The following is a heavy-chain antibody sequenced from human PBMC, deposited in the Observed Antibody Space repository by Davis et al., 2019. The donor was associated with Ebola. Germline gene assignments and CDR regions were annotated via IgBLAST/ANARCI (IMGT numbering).Heavy chain of an antibody. Sequence: AASVKVSCKASGGTFSSYAISWVRQAPGQGLEWMGGIIPIFGTANYAQKFQGRVTITADKSTSTAYMELSSLRSEDTAVYYCARAPHYYYYGMDVWGQGTTVTVSS. CDR1: GGTFSSYA. V-gene: IGHV1-69*06. J-gene: IGHJ6*02. CDR2: IIPIFGTA. CDR3: ARAPHYYYYGMDV.